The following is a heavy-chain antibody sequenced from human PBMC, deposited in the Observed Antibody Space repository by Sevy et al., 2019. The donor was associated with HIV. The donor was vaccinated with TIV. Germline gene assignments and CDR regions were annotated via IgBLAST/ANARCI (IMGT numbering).Heavy chain of an antibody. CDR3: AREVVGASYYYGMDV. Sequence: SETLSLTCTVSGGSVSSGSYYWSWIRQPPGKGLEWIGYIYYSGSTNYNPSLKSRVTISVDTSKNQFSLKLSSVTAAETAVYYCAREVVGASYYYGMDVWGQGTTVTVSS. J-gene: IGHJ6*02. CDR2: IYYSGST. CDR1: GGSVSSGSYY. D-gene: IGHD1-26*01. V-gene: IGHV4-61*01.